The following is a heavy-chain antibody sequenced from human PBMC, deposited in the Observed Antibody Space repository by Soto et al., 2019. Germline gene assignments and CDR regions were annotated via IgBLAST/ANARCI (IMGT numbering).Heavy chain of an antibody. CDR2: ISWDGGST. J-gene: IGHJ4*02. V-gene: IGHV3-43*01. CDR1: GVTFDDYT. Sequence: GGSLRLSCGASGVTFDDYTMHWVRHPPGKGLEWVSLISWDGGSTYYADSVKGRFTISRDNSKNSLYLQMNSLRTEDTALYYCAKELGGSYCPLAYWGQGTLVTVAS. CDR3: AKELGGSYCPLAY. D-gene: IGHD1-26*01.